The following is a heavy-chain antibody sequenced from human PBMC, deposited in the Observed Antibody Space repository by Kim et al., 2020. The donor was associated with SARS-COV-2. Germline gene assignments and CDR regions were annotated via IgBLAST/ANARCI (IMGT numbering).Heavy chain of an antibody. V-gene: IGHV1-18*01. J-gene: IGHJ4*02. CDR1: GYTFTSYG. CDR2: ISAYNGNT. D-gene: IGHD6-19*01. Sequence: ASVKVSCKASGYTFTSYGISWVRQAPGQGLEWMGWISAYNGNTNYAQKLQGSVTMTPDTSPSTAYMELRRLRSDDTAVYYCARDMAGLGDYWGQGTLLPV. CDR3: ARDMAGLGDY.